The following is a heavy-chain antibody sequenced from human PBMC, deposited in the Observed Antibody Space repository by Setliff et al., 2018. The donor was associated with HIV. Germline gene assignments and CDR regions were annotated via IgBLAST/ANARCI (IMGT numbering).Heavy chain of an antibody. Sequence: SVKVSCKASGGTFSSYAISWVRQAPGQGLEWMGGIIPLFGTENYARKFQGRVTITADESTSTAYMELSSLRSEDTAVYYCARAQPTNRIAAAGFDYWGQGTLVTVSS. CDR2: IIPLFGTE. V-gene: IGHV1-69*13. CDR1: GGTFSSYA. D-gene: IGHD6-13*01. CDR3: ARAQPTNRIAAAGFDY. J-gene: IGHJ4*02.